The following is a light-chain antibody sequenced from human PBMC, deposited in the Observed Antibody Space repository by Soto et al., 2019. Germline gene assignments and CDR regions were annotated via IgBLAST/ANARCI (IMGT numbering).Light chain of an antibody. J-gene: IGLJ3*02. CDR2: DVS. Sequence: QSALTQPASVSGSPGQSITISCTGTSSDVSAYNYVSWYQQYPGKAPKLLIYDVSNRPSGVSNRFSASKSGNTASLTISGLQAEDEADYYCSSFTTNTAWVFGGGTKLTVL. CDR3: SSFTTNTAWV. V-gene: IGLV2-14*01. CDR1: SSDVSAYNY.